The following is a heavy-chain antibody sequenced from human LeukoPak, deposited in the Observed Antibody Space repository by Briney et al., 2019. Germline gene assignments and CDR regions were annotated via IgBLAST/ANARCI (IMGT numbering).Heavy chain of an antibody. J-gene: IGHJ4*02. V-gene: IGHV4-34*01. D-gene: IGHD2-2*01. CDR2: INHSGST. CDR3: ARGRYCSSTSCYHSSDY. CDR1: GGSFSGYY. Sequence: SETLSLTCAVYGGSFSGYYWSWIRQPPGKGLEWIGEINHSGSTNYNPSLKSRVTISVDTSKNQFSLKLGSVTAADTAVYYCARGRYCSSTSCYHSSDYWGQGTLVTVSS.